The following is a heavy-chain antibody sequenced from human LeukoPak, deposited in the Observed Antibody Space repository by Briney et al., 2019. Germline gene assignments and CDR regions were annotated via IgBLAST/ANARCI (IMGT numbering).Heavy chain of an antibody. CDR1: GYTFTSYA. CDR2: INAGNGNT. J-gene: IGHJ5*02. CDR3: ARGKNYYGSGSYNWFDP. Sequence: ASVKVSCKASGYTFTSYAMHWVRQAPGQRLEWMGWINAGNGNTKYSQKFQGRVTITRDTSASTAYMELSSLRSEDTAVYYCARGKNYYGSGSYNWFDPRGQGTLVTVSS. V-gene: IGHV1-3*01. D-gene: IGHD3-10*01.